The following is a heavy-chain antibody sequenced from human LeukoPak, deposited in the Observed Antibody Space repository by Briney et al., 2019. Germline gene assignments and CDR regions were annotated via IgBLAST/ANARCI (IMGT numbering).Heavy chain of an antibody. J-gene: IGHJ5*02. CDR3: ARHGRSAAAGTAIWWFDP. D-gene: IGHD6-13*01. V-gene: IGHV5-51*01. CDR2: IYPGDSDT. Sequence: GESLKISCKGSGYSFTSYWIGWVRQRPGKGLEWMGIIYPGDSDTRYSPSFQGQVTISADKSISTAYLQWSSLKASDTAMYYCARHGRSAAAGTAIWWFDPWGQGTLVTVSS. CDR1: GYSFTSYW.